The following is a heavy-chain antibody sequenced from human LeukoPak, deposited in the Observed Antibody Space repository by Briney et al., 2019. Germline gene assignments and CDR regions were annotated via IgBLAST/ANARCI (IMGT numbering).Heavy chain of an antibody. CDR3: ARGQTDFDWAFGPNDY. V-gene: IGHV4-39*07. CDR2: IYYSGST. CDR1: GGSISSSSYY. Sequence: SETLSLTCAVSGGSISSSSYYWGWIRQPPGKGLEWIGSIYYSGSTYYNPSLKSRVTISVDTSKNQFSLKLSSVTAADTAVYYCARGQTDFDWAFGPNDYWGQGTLVTVSS. D-gene: IGHD3-9*01. J-gene: IGHJ4*02.